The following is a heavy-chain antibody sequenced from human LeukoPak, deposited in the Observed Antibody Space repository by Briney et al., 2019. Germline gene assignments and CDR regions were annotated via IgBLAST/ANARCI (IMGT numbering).Heavy chain of an antibody. J-gene: IGHJ4*02. Sequence: SVKVSCKASGYTFTDYYIHWVRQAPGQGLEWMGGIIPIFGTANYAQKFQGRVTITTDESTSTAYMELSSLRSEDTAVYYCARGFHDYGDCFDYWGQGTLVTVSS. D-gene: IGHD4-17*01. V-gene: IGHV1-69*05. CDR1: GYTFTDYY. CDR3: ARGFHDYGDCFDY. CDR2: IIPIFGTA.